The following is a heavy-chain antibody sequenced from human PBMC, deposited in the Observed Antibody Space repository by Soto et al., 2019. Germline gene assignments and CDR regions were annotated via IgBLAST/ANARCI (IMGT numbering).Heavy chain of an antibody. V-gene: IGHV1-3*01. D-gene: IGHD3-10*01. J-gene: IGHJ4*02. CDR1: GYTFTSYA. Sequence: ASVKVSCKASGYTFTSYAMHWVRQAPGQRLEWMGWINAGNGNTKYSQKFQGRVTITRDTSTSTVYMELSSLRSEDTAVYYCAAAAGFGELLEIDYWGQGTLVTVSS. CDR2: INAGNGNT. CDR3: AAAAGFGELLEIDY.